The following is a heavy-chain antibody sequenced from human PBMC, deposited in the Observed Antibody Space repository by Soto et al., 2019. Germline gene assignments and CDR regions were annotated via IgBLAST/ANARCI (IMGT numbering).Heavy chain of an antibody. CDR3: TSEALCGVDCYFFEY. CDR1: GFTFRNSE. V-gene: IGHV3-48*03. D-gene: IGHD2-21*01. CDR2: INYSGSNI. J-gene: IGHJ4*02. Sequence: PGGSLRLTCAGSGFTFRNSEMFWVRQAPGKGLEWVSKINYSGSNIYYSKSVKGRFTISRDNAKNSLYLQMNSLTDEDTAIYFCTSEALCGVDCYFFEYSGPGTLVTVSS.